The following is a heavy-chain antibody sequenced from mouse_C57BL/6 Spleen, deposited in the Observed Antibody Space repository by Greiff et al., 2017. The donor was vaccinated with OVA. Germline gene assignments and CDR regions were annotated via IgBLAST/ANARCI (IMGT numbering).Heavy chain of an antibody. CDR1: GYTFTSYW. CDR2: IHPNSGST. V-gene: IGHV1-64*01. CDR3: ARSGAQATTGYAMDY. J-gene: IGHJ4*01. D-gene: IGHD3-2*02. Sequence: QVQLQQPGAELVKPGASVKLSCKASGYTFTSYWMHWVKQRPGQGLEWIGMIHPNSGSTNYNEKFKSKATLTVDKSSSTAYMQLSSLTSEDSAVYYCARSGAQATTGYAMDYWGQGTSVTFSS.